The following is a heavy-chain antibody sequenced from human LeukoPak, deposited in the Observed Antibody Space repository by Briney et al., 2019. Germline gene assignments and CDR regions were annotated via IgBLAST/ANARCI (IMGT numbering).Heavy chain of an antibody. J-gene: IGHJ4*02. CDR3: ARYCSGGSCYGYYFDY. CDR2: IYYSGST. V-gene: IGHV4-39*01. Sequence: SETLSLTCTVSGGSISSSSYYWGWIRQPPGKGLEWIGSIYYSGSTYYNPSLKSRVTISVDTSKNQFSLKLSSVTAADTAVYYCARYCSGGSCYGYYFDYWGQGTLVTVSS. CDR1: GGSISSSSYY. D-gene: IGHD2-15*01.